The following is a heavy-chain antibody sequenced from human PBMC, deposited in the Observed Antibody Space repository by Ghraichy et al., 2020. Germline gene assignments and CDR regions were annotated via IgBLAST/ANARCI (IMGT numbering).Heavy chain of an antibody. CDR1: GFTFSSYW. CDR2: IKQDGTEK. V-gene: IGHV3-7*01. D-gene: IGHD1-26*01. Sequence: LSLTCAASGFTFSSYWMNWVRQAPGKGLEWVSNIKQDGTEKNYVDSVKGRFTISRDNAKNSLYLQMNSLRAEDTAVYYCARDDNPGYSGRYYDAFDIWGQGTMVTVSS. J-gene: IGHJ3*02. CDR3: ARDDNPGYSGRYYDAFDI.